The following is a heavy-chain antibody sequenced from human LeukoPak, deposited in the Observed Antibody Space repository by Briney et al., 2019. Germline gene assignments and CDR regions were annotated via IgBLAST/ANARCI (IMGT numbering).Heavy chain of an antibody. J-gene: IGHJ5*01. CDR1: GYTFTGYY. D-gene: IGHD2-8*01. V-gene: IGHV1-2*02. Sequence: ASVKVSCKASGYTFTGYYMHWVRQAPGQGLEWMGWINPNSGGTNYAQKFQGRVTMTKDTYISTAYMELSRLISDDTAVYYCARSIGQMGKRFPVYWFDSWGQGTLVTVSS. CDR2: INPNSGGT. CDR3: ARSIGQMGKRFPVYWFDS.